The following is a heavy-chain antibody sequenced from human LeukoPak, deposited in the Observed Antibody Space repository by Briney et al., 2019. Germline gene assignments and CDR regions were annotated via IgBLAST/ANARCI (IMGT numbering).Heavy chain of an antibody. J-gene: IGHJ4*02. D-gene: IGHD3-3*01. V-gene: IGHV4-39*01. CDR2: IYYSGNT. CDR1: GGSISVTNYY. CDR3: ARAPSTIFGVITLDYFDY. Sequence: PSETLSLTCIVSGGSISVTNYYWGWIRQPPGKGLEWIGSIYYSGNTYYNSHLRSRLTMSIDTSKKQFSLKLSSVTAADTAVYYCARAPSTIFGVITLDYFDYWGQGTLVTVSS.